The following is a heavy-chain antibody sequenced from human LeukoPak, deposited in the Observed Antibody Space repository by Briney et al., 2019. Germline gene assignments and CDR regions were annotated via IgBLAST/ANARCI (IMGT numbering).Heavy chain of an antibody. CDR3: ARVETPCPYDSSGYCPFDY. CDR2: IYSGGST. J-gene: IGHJ4*02. Sequence: GGSLRLSCAASGFTVSSNYMSWVRQAPGKGLEWVSVIYSGGSTYYADSVKGRFTISRDNSKNTVYFLMNSLRAEDTAVYYCARVETPCPYDSSGYCPFDYWGQGTLVTVSS. CDR1: GFTVSSNY. V-gene: IGHV3-66*01. D-gene: IGHD3-22*01.